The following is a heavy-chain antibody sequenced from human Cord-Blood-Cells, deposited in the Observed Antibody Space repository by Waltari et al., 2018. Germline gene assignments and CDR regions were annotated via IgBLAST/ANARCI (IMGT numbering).Heavy chain of an antibody. D-gene: IGHD3-3*01. CDR3: ARGRRGNYDFWSGYPYYFDY. J-gene: IGHJ4*02. CDR2: IYTSGST. Sequence: QVQLQESGPGLVKPSETLSLTCTVSGGSISSYYWSWIRQPAGKGLEWIGRIYTSGSTNYNPSHQRRVTMSLDTSNNQFSLKLSSVTAADTAVYYCARGRRGNYDFWSGYPYYFDYWGQGTLVTVSS. V-gene: IGHV4-4*07. CDR1: GGSISSYY.